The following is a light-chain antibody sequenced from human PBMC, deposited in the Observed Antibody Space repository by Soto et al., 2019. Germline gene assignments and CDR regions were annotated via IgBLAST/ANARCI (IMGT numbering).Light chain of an antibody. Sequence: DIVMTQSPDSLAVSLGERATINSKASQSIFYSSNNKNYLAWYQQKPGQPPKLLIYWASTRESGVPDRFSGSGSGTDFTLTISSLQAEDVAVYHCQQYYSSPTWTFGQGTKVDIK. CDR2: WAS. CDR1: QSIFYSSNNKNY. CDR3: QQYYSSPTWT. J-gene: IGKJ1*01. V-gene: IGKV4-1*01.